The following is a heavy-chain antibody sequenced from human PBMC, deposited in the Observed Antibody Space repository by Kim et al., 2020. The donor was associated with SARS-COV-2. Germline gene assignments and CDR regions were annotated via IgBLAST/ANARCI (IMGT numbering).Heavy chain of an antibody. D-gene: IGHD3-16*01. J-gene: IGHJ2*01. CDR2: GSDK. CDR3: ARDGGYFDL. Sequence: GSDKYYVDSVKGRFTISRDNSKNTLYLQMSSLRAEDTAVYYCARDGGYFDLWGRGTLVTVSS. V-gene: IGHV3-30*03.